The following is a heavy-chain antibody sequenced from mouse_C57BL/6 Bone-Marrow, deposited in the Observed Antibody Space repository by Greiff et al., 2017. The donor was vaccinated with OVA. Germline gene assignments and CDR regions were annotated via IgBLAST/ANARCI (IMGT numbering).Heavy chain of an antibody. CDR2: IDPEDGET. D-gene: IGHD1-1*01. CDR3: AGDTTVVGYFDY. J-gene: IGHJ2*01. Sequence: EVKLMESGAELVKPGASVKLSCTASGFNIKDYYMHWVKQRTEQGLEWIGRIDPEDGETKYAPKFQGKATITADTSSNTAYLQLSSLTSEDTAVYYCAGDTTVVGYFDYWGQGTTLTVSS. CDR1: GFNIKDYY. V-gene: IGHV14-2*01.